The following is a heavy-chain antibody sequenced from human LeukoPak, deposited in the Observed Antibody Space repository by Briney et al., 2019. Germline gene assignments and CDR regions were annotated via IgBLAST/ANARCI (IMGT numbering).Heavy chain of an antibody. D-gene: IGHD4-17*01. Sequence: PGRSLRLSCAASGFTFDDYAMHWVRQAPGKGLEWVSAISGSGGSTYYADSVKGRFTISRDNSKNTLYLQMNSLRAEDTAVYYCAKDPTTVTGFDYWGQGTLVTVSS. CDR2: ISGSGGST. V-gene: IGHV3-23*01. J-gene: IGHJ4*02. CDR1: GFTFDDYA. CDR3: AKDPTTVTGFDY.